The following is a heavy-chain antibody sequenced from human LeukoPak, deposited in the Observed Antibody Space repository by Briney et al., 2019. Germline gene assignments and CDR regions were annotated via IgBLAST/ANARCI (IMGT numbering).Heavy chain of an antibody. CDR3: ARGVVPAAPWLDY. CDR2: IYYSGST. CDR1: GGSISSYH. V-gene: IGHV4-59*01. Sequence: SSETLSLTCTVSGGSISSYHWSWIRQPPGKGLEWIGDIYYSGSTNYNPSLKSRVTISVDTSKNQFSLKLSSVTAADTAVYYCARGVVPAAPWLDYWGQGTLVTVSS. J-gene: IGHJ4*02. D-gene: IGHD2-2*01.